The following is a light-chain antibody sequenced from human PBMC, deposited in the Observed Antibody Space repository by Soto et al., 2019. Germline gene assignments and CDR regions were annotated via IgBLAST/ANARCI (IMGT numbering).Light chain of an antibody. V-gene: IGKV1-5*01. J-gene: IGKJ1*01. CDR1: QSVSNW. CDR2: DAS. Sequence: DIQMTQSPSTLSASVGDRVTITCRASQSVSNWLAWYQQKPGEAPKLLIYDASTLESGVPSRFTGGGSETEFTLTISSLQPDDFANYYCQHYNSYSRTFGQGTRVDSK. CDR3: QHYNSYSRT.